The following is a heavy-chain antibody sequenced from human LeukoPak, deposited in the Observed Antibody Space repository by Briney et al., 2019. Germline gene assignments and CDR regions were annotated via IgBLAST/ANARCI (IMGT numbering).Heavy chain of an antibody. CDR3: AKMSSSSNWFDP. CDR1: GRSFSGYY. Sequence: PSETLSLTCAVYGRSFSGYYWSWIRQTPGKGLEWIGEINHSGSTTYNPSLKSRVTISVDTSKNQFSLKLTSVTAADTAVYYCAKMSSSSNWFDPWGQGTLVTVSS. J-gene: IGHJ5*02. CDR2: INHSGST. V-gene: IGHV4-34*01. D-gene: IGHD6-6*01.